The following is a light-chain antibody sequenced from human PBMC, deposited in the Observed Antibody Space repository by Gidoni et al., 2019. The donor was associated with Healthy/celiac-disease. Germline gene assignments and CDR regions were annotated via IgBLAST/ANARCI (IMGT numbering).Light chain of an antibody. Sequence: QSVLTHPPSVSGAPGQRVTIPCTGSSSNIGADFDVHWYQQLPGTAPNLLFYGNTNRPSGVPDRFSGSKSGTSASLAITGLQAEDEADYYCQSYDSSLSGVVFGGGTKLTVL. CDR1: SSNIGADFD. J-gene: IGLJ3*02. CDR3: QSYDSSLSGVV. V-gene: IGLV1-40*01. CDR2: GNT.